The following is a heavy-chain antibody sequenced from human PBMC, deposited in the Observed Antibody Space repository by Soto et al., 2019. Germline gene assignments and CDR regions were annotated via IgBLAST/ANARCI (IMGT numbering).Heavy chain of an antibody. V-gene: IGHV3-30*18. D-gene: IGHD2-15*01. Sequence: QVQLVESGGGVVQPGRSLRLSCAASGFTFSSYGMHWVRQAPGKGLEWVAVISYDGSNKYYADSVKGRFTISRDNSKNTLYLQRNSLRAEDTAVYYGAKDGVGYCSGGSCFFDYWGQGTLVTVSS. CDR2: ISYDGSNK. J-gene: IGHJ4*02. CDR3: AKDGVGYCSGGSCFFDY. CDR1: GFTFSSYG.